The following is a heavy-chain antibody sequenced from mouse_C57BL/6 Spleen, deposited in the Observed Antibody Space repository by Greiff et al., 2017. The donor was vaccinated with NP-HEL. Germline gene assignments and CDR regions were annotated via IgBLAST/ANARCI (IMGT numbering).Heavy chain of an antibody. V-gene: IGHV5-6*01. CDR2: ISSGGSYT. CDR3: ARQGYQQRFDY. CDR1: GFTFSSYG. Sequence: EVQGVESGGDLVKPGGSLKLSCAASGFTFSSYGMSWVRQTPDKRLEWVATISSGGSYTYYPDSVKGRFTISRDNAKNTLYLQMSSLKSEDTAMYYCARQGYQQRFDYWGQGTTLTVSS. J-gene: IGHJ2*01. D-gene: IGHD3-1*01.